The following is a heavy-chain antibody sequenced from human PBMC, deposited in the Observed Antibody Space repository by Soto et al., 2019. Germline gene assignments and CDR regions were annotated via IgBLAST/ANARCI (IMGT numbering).Heavy chain of an antibody. D-gene: IGHD2-21*02. CDR1: GDSINNYY. CDR2: YYYSGT. Sequence: PSETLSLTCTVSGDSINNYYWNWIRQPPGKGLEWIVYYYYSGTNYNPSLKSRVTISVDTAKNQFSLRLRSVTAADTAMYYCAKDKRGLRATGDAEYFHHWGPGTLVTVS. V-gene: IGHV4-59*12. CDR3: AKDKRGLRATGDAEYFHH. J-gene: IGHJ1*01.